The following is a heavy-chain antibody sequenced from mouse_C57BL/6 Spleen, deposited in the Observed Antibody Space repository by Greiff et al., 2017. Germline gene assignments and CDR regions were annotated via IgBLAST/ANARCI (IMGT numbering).Heavy chain of an antibody. J-gene: IGHJ2*01. D-gene: IGHD1-1*01. V-gene: IGHV1-64*01. CDR3: ARSGIIDYGSGNGSFDY. CDR1: GYTFTSYW. CDR2: IHPNSGST. Sequence: QVQLQQPGAELVKPGASVKLSCKASGYTFTSYWMHWVKQRPGQGLEWIGMIHPNSGSTNYNEKFKSKATLTVDKSSTTAYMQLSSLTSEDSAVYYCARSGIIDYGSGNGSFDYGGQGTTLTVSS.